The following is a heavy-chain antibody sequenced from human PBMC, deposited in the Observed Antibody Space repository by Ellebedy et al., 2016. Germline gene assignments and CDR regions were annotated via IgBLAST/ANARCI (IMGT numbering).Heavy chain of an antibody. CDR3: AGTNVVVVAATDDAFDI. V-gene: IGHV3-7*04. Sequence: GGSLRLSCAASGFTFSSYWMSWVRQAPGKGLEWVANIKQDGSEKYYVDSVKGRFTISRDNAKNSLYLQMNRLRAEDTAVYYCAGTNVVVVAATDDAFDIWGQGTMVTVSS. CDR1: GFTFSSYW. D-gene: IGHD2-15*01. CDR2: IKQDGSEK. J-gene: IGHJ3*02.